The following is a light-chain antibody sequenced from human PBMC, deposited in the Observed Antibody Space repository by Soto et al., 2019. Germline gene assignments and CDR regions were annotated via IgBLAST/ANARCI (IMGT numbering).Light chain of an antibody. CDR2: GAS. CDR3: QQYGRSPLT. V-gene: IGKV3-20*01. J-gene: IGKJ4*01. Sequence: EIMLTQSPGTLSLSPGERVTLSCRASQSVSSTYLAWYQQKPGQAPRLLIYGASSRATDIPDRFSGSGSGTDFTLTISRLEPEDFAVYYCQQYGRSPLTFGGGTKVDIK. CDR1: QSVSSTY.